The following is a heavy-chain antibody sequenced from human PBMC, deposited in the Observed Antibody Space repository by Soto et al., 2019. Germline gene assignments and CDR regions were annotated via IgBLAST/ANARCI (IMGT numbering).Heavy chain of an antibody. Sequence: GESLKISCKGSGYSFTSYWIGWVRQMPGKGLEWMGIIYPGDSDTRYSPSFQGQVTISADKSISTAYLQWSSLKASDPAMYYCASSDFWSGYYTTSAFDIWGQGTMVTVSS. CDR1: GYSFTSYW. J-gene: IGHJ3*02. D-gene: IGHD3-3*01. CDR3: ASSDFWSGYYTTSAFDI. V-gene: IGHV5-51*01. CDR2: IYPGDSDT.